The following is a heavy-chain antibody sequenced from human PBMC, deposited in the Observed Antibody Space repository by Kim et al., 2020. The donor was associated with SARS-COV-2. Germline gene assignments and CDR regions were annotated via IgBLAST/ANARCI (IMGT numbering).Heavy chain of an antibody. D-gene: IGHD4-17*01. V-gene: IGHV3-21*01. CDR3: ASSRGYGDFNFDY. J-gene: IGHJ4*02. Sequence: YADSVKGRFTISRDNAKNSLYLQMNSLGAEDTAVYYCASSRGYGDFNFDYWGQGTLVTVSS.